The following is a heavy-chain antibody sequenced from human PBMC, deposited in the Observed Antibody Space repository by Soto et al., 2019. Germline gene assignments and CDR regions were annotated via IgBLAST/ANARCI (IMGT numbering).Heavy chain of an antibody. V-gene: IGHV3-66*01. CDR2: IYSAGNT. D-gene: IGHD1-26*01. J-gene: IGHJ6*02. CDR1: GFTVSSNY. CDR3: ARDFVVGGPTMNYCYGIDD. Sequence: EVQLVESGGDLVQPGGSLRLSCAASGFTVSSNYMSWVRQAPGKGLEWISIIYSAGNTYYADSVKGRFTISRDNSKTTMDLHMNSLGAEDTAVYYCARDFVVGGPTMNYCYGIDDWGQGTTVTVSS.